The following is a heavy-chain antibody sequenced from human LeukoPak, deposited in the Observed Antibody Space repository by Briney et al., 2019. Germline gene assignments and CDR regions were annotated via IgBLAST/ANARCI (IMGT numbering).Heavy chain of an antibody. D-gene: IGHD3-9*01. CDR2: INHSGST. V-gene: IGHV4-34*01. CDR1: GFTVSSNY. J-gene: IGHJ4*02. Sequence: GSLRLSCAASGFTVSSNYMSWVRQAPGKGLEWIGEINHSGSTNYNPSLKSRVTISVDTSKNQFSLKLSSVTAADTAVYYCARGRRGLRDFDWLSYYFDYWGQGTLVTVSS. CDR3: ARGRRGLRDFDWLSYYFDY.